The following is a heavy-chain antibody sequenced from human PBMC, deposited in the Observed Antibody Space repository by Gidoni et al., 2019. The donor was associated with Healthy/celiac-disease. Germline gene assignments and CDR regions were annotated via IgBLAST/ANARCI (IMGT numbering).Heavy chain of an antibody. CDR1: GYTFTGYY. Sequence: QVQLVQSGAEVKKPGASVKVSCKASGYTFTGYYMHWVRQAPGQGLEWMGWINPNSGGTNYAQKFQGRVTMTRDTSISTAYMELSRLRSDDTAVYYFARIGVIGYSSGWQFDYWGQGTLVTVSS. V-gene: IGHV1-2*02. D-gene: IGHD6-19*01. CDR2: INPNSGGT. CDR3: ARIGVIGYSSGWQFDY. J-gene: IGHJ4*02.